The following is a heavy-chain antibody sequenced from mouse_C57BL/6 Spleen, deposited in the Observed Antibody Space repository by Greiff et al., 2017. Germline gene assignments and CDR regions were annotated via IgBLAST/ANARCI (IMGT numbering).Heavy chain of an antibody. CDR2: IDPSDSYT. V-gene: IGHV1-69*01. J-gene: IGHJ1*03. Sequence: QVQLQQPGAELVMPGASVKLSCKASGYTFTSYWMHWVKQRPGQGLEWIGEIDPSDSYTNYNQKFKGKSTLTVDKSSSTAYMQLSSLTSEDSAVYYGARSYSKWDWYFDVWGTGTTVTVSS. D-gene: IGHD2-5*01. CDR1: GYTFTSYW. CDR3: ARSYSKWDWYFDV.